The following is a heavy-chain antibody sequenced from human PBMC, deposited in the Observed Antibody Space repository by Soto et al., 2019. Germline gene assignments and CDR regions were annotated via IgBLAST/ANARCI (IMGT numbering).Heavy chain of an antibody. CDR2: INGDGSGT. D-gene: IGHD1-1*01. V-gene: IGHV3-74*01. Sequence: EVQLVESGGGLVQPGGSLRLSCAASGFTFSSHWMHWVRQVPGKGLVWVSCINGDGSGTSYADSVKGRFTISRDNAKNTLYLQMNSLRGEDTAVYFCARGKFYNLDVWGQGTTVTVSS. J-gene: IGHJ6*02. CDR3: ARGKFYNLDV. CDR1: GFTFSSHW.